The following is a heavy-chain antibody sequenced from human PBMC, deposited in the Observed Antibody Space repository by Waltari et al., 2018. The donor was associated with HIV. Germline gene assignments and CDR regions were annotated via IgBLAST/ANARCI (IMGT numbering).Heavy chain of an antibody. Sequence: EVQLVESGGGLVQPGGSRRLSCGDSGFPFGRYWMHWVRQAPGKGLVWVSRIESDGASTNYADSVKGRVTISRDNAKNTLSLQMNSLSVEDTAVYYCVRAGRSSDGFDVWGQGTMVTVSS. J-gene: IGHJ3*01. CDR2: IESDGAST. V-gene: IGHV3-74*01. D-gene: IGHD6-6*01. CDR1: GFPFGRYW. CDR3: VRAGRSSDGFDV.